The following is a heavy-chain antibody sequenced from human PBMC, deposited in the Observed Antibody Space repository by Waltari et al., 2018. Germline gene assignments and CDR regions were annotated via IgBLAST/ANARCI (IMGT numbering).Heavy chain of an antibody. D-gene: IGHD6-25*01. CDR1: GLMFSNFW. Sequence: EVQLVESGGGLVLPGGYLRLSCAASGLMFSNFWMHWVRKAPGKGVVSVSLSKLDGSITSYADSVKGRFTISRDNAKSTLFLEMNSLRSEDTGTYHCVLYSSEFLGDAWGQGTQVTVSS. CDR3: VLYSSEFLGDA. V-gene: IGHV3-74*01. J-gene: IGHJ5*02. CDR2: SKLDGSIT.